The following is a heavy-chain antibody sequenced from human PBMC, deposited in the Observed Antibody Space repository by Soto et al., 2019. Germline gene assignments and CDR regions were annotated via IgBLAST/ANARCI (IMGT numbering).Heavy chain of an antibody. Sequence: ASVKVSCKASGYTFTSYYMHWVRQAPGQGLEWMGIINPSGGSTSYAQKFQGRVTMTRDTSTSTVYMELSSLRSEDTAVYYCARDPNSSGDYRLGFDYWGQGTLVTVSS. J-gene: IGHJ4*02. CDR1: GYTFTSYY. CDR2: INPSGGST. CDR3: ARDPNSSGDYRLGFDY. V-gene: IGHV1-46*03. D-gene: IGHD4-17*01.